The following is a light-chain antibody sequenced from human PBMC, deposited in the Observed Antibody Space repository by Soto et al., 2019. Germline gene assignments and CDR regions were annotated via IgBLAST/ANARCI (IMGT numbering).Light chain of an antibody. Sequence: CVRTQPASVSRAPGGASTIFSTGNSSHVGGYNYVSWYQQHPGKAPKLMIYDVSNRPSGVSNRFSGSKSGNTASLTISGLQAEDEAVFYCSSYTSRSTFVFGPGTKVPVL. CDR2: DVS. CDR1: SSHVGGYNY. CDR3: SSYTSRSTFV. V-gene: IGLV2-14*01. J-gene: IGLJ1*01.